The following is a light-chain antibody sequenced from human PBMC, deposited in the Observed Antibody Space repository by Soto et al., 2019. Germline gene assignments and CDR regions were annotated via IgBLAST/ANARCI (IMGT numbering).Light chain of an antibody. CDR1: SSDVGGYDY. CDR3: ASFAGRSTV. CDR2: DVT. J-gene: IGLJ2*01. Sequence: QSVLTQPASVSGPPGQSINISCTGTSSDVGGYDYVSWYQQHTGKAPKLLIYDVTNRPSGVSDRFSGSKSDNTASLTISGLQAEDEADYHCASFAGRSTVFGGGTKLTVL. V-gene: IGLV2-14*03.